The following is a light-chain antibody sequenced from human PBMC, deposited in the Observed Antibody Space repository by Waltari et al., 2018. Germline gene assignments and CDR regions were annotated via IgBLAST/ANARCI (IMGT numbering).Light chain of an antibody. CDR2: KVS. Sequence: VLLTQSPLSLPVALGQTASISCRSSQSLVHSDGETYLNWFNQRPGQSPRRLIYKVSNRDSGVPERFSGSGSGTDFTLKISRVEADDVGIYYCMQGTHWPPWTFGQGTKVEIK. J-gene: IGKJ1*01. CDR1: QSLVHSDGETY. V-gene: IGKV2-30*02. CDR3: MQGTHWPPWT.